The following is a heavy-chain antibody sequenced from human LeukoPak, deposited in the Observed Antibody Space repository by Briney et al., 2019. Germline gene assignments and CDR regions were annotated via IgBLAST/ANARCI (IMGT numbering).Heavy chain of an antibody. CDR3: AREAKVWGLVSDYYYYGMDV. D-gene: IGHD3-16*01. V-gene: IGHV4-59*01. CDR1: GGSISSSY. CDR2: LYYSGTTT. Sequence: SETLSLTCTVSGGSISSSYWSWIRQSPGKGLEWIGSLYYSGTTTKYNPSLKSRVTMSVDRSRNQFSLRVSSVTAADTAAYYCAREAKVWGLVSDYYYYGMDVWGQGTTVTVSS. J-gene: IGHJ6*02.